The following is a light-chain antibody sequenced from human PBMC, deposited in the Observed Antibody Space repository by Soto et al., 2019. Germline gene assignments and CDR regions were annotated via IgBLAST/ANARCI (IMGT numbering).Light chain of an antibody. V-gene: IGKV1-12*01. J-gene: IGKJ4*01. CDR2: LSS. CDR1: QDIRNS. Sequence: DIQMTQSPSSVSASVGDRVTITCRATQDIRNSLGWYQQQPGAAPKLLIYLSSTLAAGVPARFSGSGAVTDFPLTISSLQHEDFATYCWQHANSFPRTFGGGTKLEIK. CDR3: QHANSFPRT.